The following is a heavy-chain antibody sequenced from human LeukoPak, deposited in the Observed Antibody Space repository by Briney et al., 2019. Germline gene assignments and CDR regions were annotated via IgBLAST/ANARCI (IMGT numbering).Heavy chain of an antibody. CDR3: ARGAGEFDP. J-gene: IGHJ5*02. V-gene: IGHV4-30-2*01. CDR1: GGSISSGGYY. CDR2: IYHSGST. D-gene: IGHD3-10*01. Sequence: PSQTLSFTCTVSGGSISSGGYYWSWIRQPPGKGLEWIGYIYHSGSTYYNPSLKSRVTISVDRSKNQFSLKLSSVTAADTAVYYCARGAGEFDPWGQGTLVTVSS.